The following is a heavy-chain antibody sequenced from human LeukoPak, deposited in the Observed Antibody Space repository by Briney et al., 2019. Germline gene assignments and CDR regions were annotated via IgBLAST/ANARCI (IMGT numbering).Heavy chain of an antibody. V-gene: IGHV3-23*01. J-gene: IGHJ1*01. CDR2: ISNNGGYT. Sequence: QSGGSLRLSCAASGFTFSSSAMSWVRQAPGKGLEWVSAISNNGGYTYYADSVQGRFTISRDNSKSTLYLQMDSLRAEDTALYYCAKGVVVGATSPYSDFQDWGQGTLVTVSS. CDR3: AKGVVVGATSPYSDFQD. CDR1: GFTFSSSA. D-gene: IGHD1-26*01.